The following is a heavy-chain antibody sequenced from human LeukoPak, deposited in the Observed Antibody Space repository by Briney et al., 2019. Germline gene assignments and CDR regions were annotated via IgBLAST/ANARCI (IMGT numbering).Heavy chain of an antibody. CDR2: ISSNGGST. Sequence: GGSLRLSCAASGFTFSSYAMHWVRQAPGKGLEYVSAISSNGGSTYYANSVKGRFTISRDDSKNTLYLQMNSLKTEDTAVYYCTTEDGHYDFWSGYYKHSLDYWGQGTLATVSS. CDR3: TTEDGHYDFWSGYYKHSLDY. J-gene: IGHJ4*02. CDR1: GFTFSSYA. D-gene: IGHD3-3*01. V-gene: IGHV3-64*01.